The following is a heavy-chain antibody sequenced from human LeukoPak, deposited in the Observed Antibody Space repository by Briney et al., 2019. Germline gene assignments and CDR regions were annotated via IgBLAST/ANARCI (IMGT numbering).Heavy chain of an antibody. CDR3: ARHPRAGNEAARFDY. J-gene: IGHJ4*02. CDR2: IYYSGST. D-gene: IGHD6-25*01. CDR1: GGSISTSSYY. Sequence: SETLSLTCTVSGGSISTSSYYWGWIRQPPGKGLEWIGTIYYSGSTYYNPSLKSRVTISVDTSKNQFSLKLNSVSAADTAVYYCARHPRAGNEAARFDYWGQGTLVTVSS. V-gene: IGHV4-39*01.